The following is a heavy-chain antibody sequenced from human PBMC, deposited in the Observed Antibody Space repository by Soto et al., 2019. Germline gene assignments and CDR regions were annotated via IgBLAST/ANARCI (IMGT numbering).Heavy chain of an antibody. CDR2: ITNTDAGT. CDR3: AKGVISGRWYADD. V-gene: IGHV3-23*01. D-gene: IGHD6-13*01. CDR1: GFPFSSCV. Sequence: EVHLLESGGGLVQPGESLRLSCGTSGFPFSSCVMTWVRQAPGKGLEWVSSITNTDAGTYYADSVKGRFTISRDNSKNTMYLQMNTLRAEDTAVYYWAKGVISGRWYADDSGQGPLATVSS. J-gene: IGHJ4*02.